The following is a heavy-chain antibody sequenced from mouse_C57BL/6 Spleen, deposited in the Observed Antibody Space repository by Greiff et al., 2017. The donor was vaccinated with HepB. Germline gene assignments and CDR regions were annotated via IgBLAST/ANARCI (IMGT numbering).Heavy chain of an antibody. Sequence: VQLQQSGTELVKPGASVKLSCKASGYTFTSYWMHWVKQRPGQGLEWIGNINPSNGGTNYNEKFKSKATLTVDKSSSTAYMQLSSLTSEDSAVYYCARGGGTGYAMDYWGQGTSVTVSS. D-gene: IGHD3-3*01. J-gene: IGHJ4*01. V-gene: IGHV1-53*01. CDR3: ARGGGTGYAMDY. CDR1: GYTFTSYW. CDR2: INPSNGGT.